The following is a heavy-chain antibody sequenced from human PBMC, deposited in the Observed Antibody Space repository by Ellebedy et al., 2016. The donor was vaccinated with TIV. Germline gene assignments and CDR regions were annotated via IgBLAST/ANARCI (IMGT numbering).Heavy chain of an antibody. CDR1: GGSISSSSYY. V-gene: IGHV4-31*03. Sequence: MPSETLSLTCTVSGGSISSSSYYWSWIRQHPGKGLEWIGYIYYSGSTYYTPSLQSRVTISVDTSMNQFSLNLRSVTAADTAVYYCARVRKYGSSSGSRVGGYCSGGSCYYFGVFDYWGQGTPVTVSS. CDR3: ARVRKYGSSSGSRVGGYCSGGSCYYFGVFDY. CDR2: IYYSGST. J-gene: IGHJ4*02. D-gene: IGHD2-15*01.